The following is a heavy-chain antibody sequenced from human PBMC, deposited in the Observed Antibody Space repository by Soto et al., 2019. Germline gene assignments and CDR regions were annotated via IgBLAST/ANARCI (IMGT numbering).Heavy chain of an antibody. CDR1: GFAFWGDL. CDR2: KKHDGSKA. D-gene: IGHD2-15*01. Sequence: PGGSLRLSCVASGFAFWGDLMSWVRHVPGNGLEWVANKKHDGSKAQYFESVSGRFTISIDNSKSSVYLQRNSLRAEDTALYYCARDFYGGFSYGPADSWGQGTLVTVSS. V-gene: IGHV3-7*01. CDR3: ARDFYGGFSYGPADS. J-gene: IGHJ4*02.